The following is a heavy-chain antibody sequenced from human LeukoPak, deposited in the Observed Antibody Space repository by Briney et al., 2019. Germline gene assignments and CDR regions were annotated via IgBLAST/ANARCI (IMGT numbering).Heavy chain of an antibody. CDR3: ARGGGLDV. Sequence: GGSLRLSCAASGFTFSSYWMNWARQAPGKGLEWVASINHNGNVNYYVASVKGRFTISRDNAKNSLYLQMSNLRAEDTAVYFCARGGGLDVWGQGATVTVSS. V-gene: IGHV3-7*03. CDR1: GFTFSSYW. CDR2: INHNGNVN. D-gene: IGHD3-16*01. J-gene: IGHJ6*02.